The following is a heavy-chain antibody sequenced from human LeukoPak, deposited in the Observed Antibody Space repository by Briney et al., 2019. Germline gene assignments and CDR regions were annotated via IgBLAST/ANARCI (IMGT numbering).Heavy chain of an antibody. CDR3: AKDQMIVVFRSAFDI. D-gene: IGHD3-22*01. V-gene: IGHV3-23*01. CDR2: ISGSGGST. Sequence: GSLSLSCAASGFTFSSYAMSWVRQAPGKGLEWVSAISGSGGSTYYADSVKGRFTISRDNSKNTLYLQMNSLRAEDTAVYYCAKDQMIVVFRSAFDIWGQGTMVTVSS. CDR1: GFTFSSYA. J-gene: IGHJ3*02.